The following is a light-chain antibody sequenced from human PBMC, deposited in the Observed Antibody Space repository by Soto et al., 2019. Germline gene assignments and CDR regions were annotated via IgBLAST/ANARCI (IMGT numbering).Light chain of an antibody. CDR1: SSDVGRYNR. V-gene: IGLV2-18*02. J-gene: IGLJ3*02. CDR2: EVS. CDR3: SSYTSSSTWV. Sequence: QSALTQPPSVSGFPGQSVTISCTGTSSDVGRYNRVSWYQQPPGTAPKLMIYEVSNRPSGVPDRFSGSKSGNTASLTISGLQAEDEADYYCSSYTSSSTWVFGGGTKVTVL.